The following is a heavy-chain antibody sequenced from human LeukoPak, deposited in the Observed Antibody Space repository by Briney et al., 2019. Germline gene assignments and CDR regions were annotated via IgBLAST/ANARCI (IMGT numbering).Heavy chain of an antibody. CDR2: ISYDGSNK. V-gene: IGHV3-30-3*01. CDR1: GFTFSSYA. J-gene: IGHJ4*02. CDR3: ARDYGDYAVDY. Sequence: GGSLRLSCAASGFTFSSYAMHWVRQAPGKGLEWVAVISYDGSNKYYADSVKGRFTISRDNSKNTLYLQMNSLRAEDTAVYYCARDYGDYAVDYWGQGTLVTVSS. D-gene: IGHD4-17*01.